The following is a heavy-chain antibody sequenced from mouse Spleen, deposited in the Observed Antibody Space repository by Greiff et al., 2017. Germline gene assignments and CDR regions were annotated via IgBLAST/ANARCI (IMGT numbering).Heavy chain of an antibody. J-gene: IGHJ1*03. V-gene: IGHV5-2*01. Sequence: EVQGVESGGGIVQPGESLKLSCESNEYEFPSHDMSWVRKTPEKRLELVAAINSDGGSTYYPDTMERRFIISRVNTKKTLYLQMSSLRSEDTALYYCARHNGYYPYWYFDVWGTGTTVTVSS. CDR3: ARHNGYYPYWYFDV. D-gene: IGHD2-3*01. CDR1: EYEFPSHD. CDR2: INSDGGST.